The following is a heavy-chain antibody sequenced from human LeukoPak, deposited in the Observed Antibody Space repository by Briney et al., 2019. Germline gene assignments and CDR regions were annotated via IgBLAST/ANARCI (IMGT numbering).Heavy chain of an antibody. J-gene: IGHJ4*02. Sequence: GASVKVSCKASGYTFTSYDINWVRQAPGRGLEWMGWMNPSSGNTGYAQRFQGRVTMTRDTSISTAYMELSSLRSEDTAVYYCARVSETPAYYYTSGYYYLGYWGQGTLVTVPS. CDR1: GYTFTSYD. V-gene: IGHV1-8*01. CDR3: ARVSETPAYYYTSGYYYLGY. CDR2: MNPSSGNT. D-gene: IGHD3-22*01.